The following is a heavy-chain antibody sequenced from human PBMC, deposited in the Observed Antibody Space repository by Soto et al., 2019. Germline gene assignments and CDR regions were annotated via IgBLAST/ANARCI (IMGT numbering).Heavy chain of an antibody. CDR2: ISYDGSHK. CDR3: AKDVQPTVVPPGLDNWFDP. V-gene: IGHV3-30*18. D-gene: IGHD4-17*01. J-gene: IGHJ5*02. Sequence: GSLRLSCAASGFTFSNYGMHWVRQAPGKGLEWVAVISYDGSHKYYEDSVKGRFTISRDNSKNTLYLQMNSLRAEDTAVYYCAKDVQPTVVPPGLDNWFDPWGLGTLVTVSS. CDR1: GFTFSNYG.